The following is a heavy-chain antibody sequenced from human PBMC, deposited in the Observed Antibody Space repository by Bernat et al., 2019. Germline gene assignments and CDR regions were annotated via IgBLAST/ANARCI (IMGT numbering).Heavy chain of an antibody. CDR2: INPNSGGT. CDR1: GYTFTGYN. V-gene: IGHV1-2*02. CDR3: AREELYGDYGY. Sequence: QVQLVQSGAEVKKPGASVKVSCKASGYTFTGYNMHWVRKAPGQGLEWMGWINPNSGGTNYAQKFQGRVTMTRDTSISPAYMEVSRLRSDDSAVYYCAREELYGDYGYWGQGTLVTVSS. D-gene: IGHD4-17*01. J-gene: IGHJ4*02.